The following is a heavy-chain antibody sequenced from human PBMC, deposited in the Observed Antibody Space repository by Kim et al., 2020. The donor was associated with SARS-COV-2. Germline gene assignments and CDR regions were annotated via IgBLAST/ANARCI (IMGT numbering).Heavy chain of an antibody. CDR2: ISYDGRNK. J-gene: IGHJ4*02. Sequence: GGSLRLSCAASGFTFSSYGMHWVRQAPGKGLEWVAIISYDGRNKYYADSVKGRFTISRDNSKNTLYLQMNSLRAEDTAVYYCAKDSHRYCSGGSCYPFDYWGQGTLVTVSS. CDR3: AKDSHRYCSGGSCYPFDY. CDR1: GFTFSSYG. V-gene: IGHV3-30*18. D-gene: IGHD2-15*01.